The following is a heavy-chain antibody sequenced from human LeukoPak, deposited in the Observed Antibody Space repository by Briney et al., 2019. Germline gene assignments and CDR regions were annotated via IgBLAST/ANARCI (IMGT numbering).Heavy chain of an antibody. CDR2: ISYDGNVR. CDR3: ARGVDNSGWFVD. J-gene: IGHJ5*02. Sequence: AGGSLRLSCAASGFTFSRYRINWVRQAPGKGPEWVAFISYDGNVRYHADFVEGRFTISRDNSKNTLYLQMSSLRPDDTAVYYCARGVDNSGWFVDWGQGTLVTVSS. V-gene: IGHV3-30*04. CDR1: GFTFSRYR. D-gene: IGHD3-22*01.